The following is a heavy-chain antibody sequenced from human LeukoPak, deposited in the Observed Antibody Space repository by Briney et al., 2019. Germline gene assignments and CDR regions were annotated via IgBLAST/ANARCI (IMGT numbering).Heavy chain of an antibody. V-gene: IGHV3-30*02. CDR1: GFTFSSYG. CDR2: IRYDGSNK. J-gene: IGHJ4*02. D-gene: IGHD2-2*01. CDR3: AKDHTVPAAIDYYFDY. Sequence: GGSLRLSCAASGFTFSSYGMHWVRQAPGKGLEWVAFIRYDGSNKYYADSVKGRFTISRDNSKNTLYLQMNSLRAEDTAVYYCAKDHTVPAAIDYYFDYWGQGTLVTVSS.